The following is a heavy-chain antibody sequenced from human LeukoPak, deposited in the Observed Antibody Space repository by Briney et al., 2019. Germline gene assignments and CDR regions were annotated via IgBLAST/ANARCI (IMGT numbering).Heavy chain of an antibody. J-gene: IGHJ4*02. CDR3: ARVRGYYFDY. CDR1: GFTFNTYA. Sequence: PGGSLRLSCAASGFTFNTYAVSWVRQAPGKGLDWVSTISGSGAFTYYADSVKGRFSISRDNSKNTVYLQMNSLRAEDTAVYYCARVRGYYFDYWGQGTLVTVSS. CDR2: ISGSGAFT. V-gene: IGHV3-23*01.